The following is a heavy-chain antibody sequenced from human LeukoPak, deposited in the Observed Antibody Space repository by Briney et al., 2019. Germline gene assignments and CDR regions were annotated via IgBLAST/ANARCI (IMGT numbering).Heavy chain of an antibody. Sequence: GGSLRLSCAASGFTFSSYGMHWVRQAPGKGLEWVAVISYDGSNKYYADSVKGRFTISRDNSKNTLYLQMNSLRAEDTAVYYCARDPTTVTPYGMDVWGQGTTVTVSS. J-gene: IGHJ6*02. V-gene: IGHV3-30*03. CDR2: ISYDGSNK. CDR3: ARDPTTVTPYGMDV. D-gene: IGHD4-17*01. CDR1: GFTFSSYG.